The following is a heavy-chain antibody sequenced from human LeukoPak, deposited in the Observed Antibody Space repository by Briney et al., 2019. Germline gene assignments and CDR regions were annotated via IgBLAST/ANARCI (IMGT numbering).Heavy chain of an antibody. CDR2: INEDGSTT. Sequence: PGGSLRLSCAASGFTSSSNWMHWVRQAPGKGLVWVSRINEDGSTTNYADSVKGRSTIFGDNAKNTLYLQMNSLRAEDTAVYYCVRDLGGRSGHWGQGTLVTVSS. CDR3: VRDLGGRSGH. CDR1: GFTSSSNW. J-gene: IGHJ4*02. V-gene: IGHV3-74*01. D-gene: IGHD1-26*01.